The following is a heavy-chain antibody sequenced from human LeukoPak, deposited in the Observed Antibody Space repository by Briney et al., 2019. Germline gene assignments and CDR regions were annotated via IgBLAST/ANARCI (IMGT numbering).Heavy chain of an antibody. CDR3: ARVGNSGGYYNPLDY. J-gene: IGHJ4*02. D-gene: IGHD3-22*01. CDR2: TRNKANGYTT. V-gene: IGHV3-72*01. Sequence: GGSLRLSCAASGFTFSDHYMDWVRQAPGKGLEWVGRTRNKANGYTTEYAASVKDRFIMSRDGSKNSVYLQMNSLKTEDTAVYYCARVGNSGGYYNPLDYWGQGTLVTVSS. CDR1: GFTFSDHY.